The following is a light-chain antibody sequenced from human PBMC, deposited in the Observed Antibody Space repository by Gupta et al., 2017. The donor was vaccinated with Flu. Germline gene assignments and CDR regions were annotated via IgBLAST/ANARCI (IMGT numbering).Light chain of an antibody. J-gene: IGKJ1*01. V-gene: IGKV1-39*01. CDR3: QQWDSTLRT. CDR1: QSIDRV. CDR2: AVS. Sequence: DIQMTPSPSSLSASVGDRVTIPCRASQSIDRVVNWYQQKPGKAPKLLIYAVSRVQTGVPSRFSGSGSGTDFTLTISGLQSEDFATYYCQQWDSTLRTFGQGTKVEIK.